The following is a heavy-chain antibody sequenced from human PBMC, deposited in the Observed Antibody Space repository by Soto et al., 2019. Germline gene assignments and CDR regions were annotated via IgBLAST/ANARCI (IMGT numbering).Heavy chain of an antibody. D-gene: IGHD3-10*01. V-gene: IGHV1-69*08. Sequence: QVQLVQSGAEVKKPGSSVKVSCKASGGTFSSYTISWVRQAPGQGLEWMGRIIPILGIANYAQKFQGRVTITADKSTSSAYMELRSLRSEDTAVYYCAREEYYYGSGGFFDYWGQGTLVTVSS. CDR3: AREEYYYGSGGFFDY. CDR1: GGTFSSYT. J-gene: IGHJ4*02. CDR2: IIPILGIA.